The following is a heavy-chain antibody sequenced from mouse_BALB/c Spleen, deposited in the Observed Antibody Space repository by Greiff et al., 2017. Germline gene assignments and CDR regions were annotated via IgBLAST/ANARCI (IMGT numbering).Heavy chain of an antibody. J-gene: IGHJ4*01. Sequence: EVMLVESGGGLVQPGGSRKLSCAASGFTFSSFGMHWVRQAPEKGLEWVAYISSGSSTIYYADTVKGRFTISRDNPKNTLFLQMTSLRSEDTAMYYCARWDYDVLDYWGQGTSVTVSS. D-gene: IGHD2-4*01. CDR2: ISSGSSTI. CDR1: GFTFSSFG. CDR3: ARWDYDVLDY. V-gene: IGHV5-17*02.